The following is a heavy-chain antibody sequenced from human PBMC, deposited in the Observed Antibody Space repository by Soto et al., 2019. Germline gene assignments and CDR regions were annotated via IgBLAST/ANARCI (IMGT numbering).Heavy chain of an antibody. CDR1: GGSISSGDYY. V-gene: IGHV4-30-4*01. D-gene: IGHD2-2*01. CDR2: IYYSGST. CDR3: ARDLRYWRSTRCSPPGGMDV. Sequence: SETLSLTCTVSGGSISSGDYYWSWIRQPPGKGLEWIGYIYYSGSTYYNPSLKSRVTISVDTSKNQFSLKLSSVTAADTAVYYCARDLRYWRSTRCSPPGGMDVWGQGTTVTVS. J-gene: IGHJ6*02.